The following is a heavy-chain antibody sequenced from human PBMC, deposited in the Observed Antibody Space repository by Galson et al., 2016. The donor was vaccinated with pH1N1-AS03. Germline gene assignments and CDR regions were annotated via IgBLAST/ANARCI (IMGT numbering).Heavy chain of an antibody. J-gene: IGHJ4*02. CDR1: GDSISRGNYF. CDR2: IRASGST. CDR3: ARVGGGGDS. V-gene: IGHV4-61*02. D-gene: IGHD3-16*01. Sequence: TLSLTCTVSGDSISRGNYFWSWVRQPAGKGLEWIGCIRASGSTDYKPTLKSRVTVSLDPSKNQFSLKLNSVTAADTAFYYFARVGGGGDSWGQGTLVTVSS.